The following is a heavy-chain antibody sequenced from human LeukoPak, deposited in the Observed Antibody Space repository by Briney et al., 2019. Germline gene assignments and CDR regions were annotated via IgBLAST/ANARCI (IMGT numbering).Heavy chain of an antibody. D-gene: IGHD4-17*01. CDR2: ISSSSGYI. V-gene: IGHV3-21*01. Sequence: GGSLRLSCAASGFTFSTYWMTWVRQAPGKGLEWVASISSSSGYIYYAASVKGRLTISRDNAKNSLYLQMNSLRTEDTAVYYCARVMNDYGDYVFDYWGQGTLVTVSS. J-gene: IGHJ4*02. CDR3: ARVMNDYGDYVFDY. CDR1: GFTFSTYW.